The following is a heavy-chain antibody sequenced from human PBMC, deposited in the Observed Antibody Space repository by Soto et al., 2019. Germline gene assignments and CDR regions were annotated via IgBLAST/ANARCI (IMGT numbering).Heavy chain of an antibody. CDR2: ISNDGGYQ. V-gene: IGHV3-30-3*01. Sequence: QVQLVESGGGVVQPGRSLRLSCAGSGFTLSDFAMHWVRQAPGKGLEWVALISNDGGYQHYGDSVRGRFTISRDNSKHMLYLQMTSLRVEDTAVYYCASAMPGMDVWGQGTTVTVSS. D-gene: IGHD2-2*01. J-gene: IGHJ6*02. CDR1: GFTLSDFA. CDR3: ASAMPGMDV.